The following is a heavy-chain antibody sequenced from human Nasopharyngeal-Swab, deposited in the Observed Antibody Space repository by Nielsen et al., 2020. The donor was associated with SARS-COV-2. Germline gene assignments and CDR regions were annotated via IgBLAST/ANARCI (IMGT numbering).Heavy chain of an antibody. Sequence: SETLSLTCTVSGGSISSSSYYWGWIRQPPGKGLEWIGSIYYSGSTYYNPSLKSRVTISVDTSKNQFSLKLSSVTAADTAVYYCARVGTIFGVVIADYWGQGTLVTVSS. CDR3: ARVGTIFGVVIADY. J-gene: IGHJ4*02. CDR2: IYYSGST. D-gene: IGHD3-3*01. V-gene: IGHV4-39*07. CDR1: GGSISSSSYY.